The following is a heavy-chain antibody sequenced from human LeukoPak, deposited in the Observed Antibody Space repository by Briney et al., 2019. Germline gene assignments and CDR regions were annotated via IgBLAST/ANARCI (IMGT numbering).Heavy chain of an antibody. J-gene: IGHJ4*02. CDR3: ARGRGYCTNGVCPKHFDY. Sequence: ASVKVSCKASGYTFTGYYMHWVRQAPGQGLEWMGWINPNSGGTNYAQKFQGRVTMTRDTSISTAYMELSRLRSDDTAVYYCARGRGYCTNGVCPKHFDYWGQGTLVTVPS. D-gene: IGHD2-8*01. CDR2: INPNSGGT. CDR1: GYTFTGYY. V-gene: IGHV1-2*02.